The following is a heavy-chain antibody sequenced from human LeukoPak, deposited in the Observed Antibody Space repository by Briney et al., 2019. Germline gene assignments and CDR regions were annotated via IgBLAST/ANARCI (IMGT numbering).Heavy chain of an antibody. Sequence: ASVKVSCKPSGYTFSGYYIHWVRQAPGQGLEWMGWINPNSGGINYAQKFQGRVTMTRDTSISTAYMELSTLGSDDTAVYYCSRGEACTSTRCPYYYYMDVWGKGTTVTVSS. V-gene: IGHV1-2*02. J-gene: IGHJ6*03. CDR2: INPNSGGI. D-gene: IGHD2-2*01. CDR3: SRGEACTSTRCPYYYYMDV. CDR1: GYTFSGYY.